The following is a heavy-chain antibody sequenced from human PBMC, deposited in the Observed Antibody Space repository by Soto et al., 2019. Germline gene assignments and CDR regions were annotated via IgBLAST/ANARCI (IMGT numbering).Heavy chain of an antibody. Sequence: QVQLVQSGAEVKKPGASVKVSCKASGYTFSSYGISWVRQAPGQGLEYMGWISAYNGNTNFAQKLQGRVTVTTDIATSTAYMELRSLRSDRTGVYYCARDVGQWLGAAPFGDYWGQGTLVTVSS. CDR2: ISAYNGNT. CDR3: ARDVGQWLGAAPFGDY. D-gene: IGHD6-19*01. CDR1: GYTFSSYG. V-gene: IGHV1-18*01. J-gene: IGHJ4*02.